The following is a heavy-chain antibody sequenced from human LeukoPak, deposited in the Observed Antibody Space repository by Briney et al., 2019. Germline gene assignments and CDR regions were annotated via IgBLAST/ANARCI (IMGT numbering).Heavy chain of an antibody. D-gene: IGHD3-3*01. CDR1: GGSISSYY. CDR2: IYYTGTT. CDR3: ARGSSGYYIPWFDP. Sequence: SETLSLTCTVSGGSISSYYWSWIRQPPGKRLECIGYIYYTGTTNYNPSLKSRVTISVDASKNQFSLRLSSVTAADTAVYYCARGSSGYYIPWFDPWGQGTLVTVSS. V-gene: IGHV4-59*01. J-gene: IGHJ5*02.